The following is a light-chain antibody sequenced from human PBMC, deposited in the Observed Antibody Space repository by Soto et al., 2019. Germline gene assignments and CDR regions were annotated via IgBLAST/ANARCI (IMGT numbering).Light chain of an antibody. CDR1: SSDVGGYNY. J-gene: IGLJ1*01. V-gene: IGLV2-14*01. CDR2: DVS. Sequence: QSALTQPASVSGSPGQSITISCTGTSSDVGGYNYVSWYQQHPGKAPKLMIXDVSXRPSGVSNRFSXSKSGNTXSLTISGXXXXXXXDYYCSSYTSSSTLVFGTGTKLTVL. CDR3: SSYTSSSTLV.